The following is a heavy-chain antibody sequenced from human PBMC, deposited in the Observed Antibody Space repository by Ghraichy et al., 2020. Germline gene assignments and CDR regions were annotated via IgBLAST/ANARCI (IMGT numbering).Heavy chain of an antibody. CDR2: IYYSGST. Sequence: SETLSLTCTVSGGSISSSSYYWGWIRQPPGKGPEWIGSIYYSGSTYYNPSLKSRVTISVDTSKNQFSLKLSSVTAADTAVYYCAINWFDPWGLGTLVTVSS. V-gene: IGHV4-39*07. J-gene: IGHJ5*02. CDR1: GGSISSSSYY. CDR3: AINWFDP.